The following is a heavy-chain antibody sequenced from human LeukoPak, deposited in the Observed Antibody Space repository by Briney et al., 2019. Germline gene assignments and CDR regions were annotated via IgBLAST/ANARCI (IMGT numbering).Heavy chain of an antibody. Sequence: GGSLRLSCAASGFTFSSYWMHWVRQAPGKGLVWVSRINGDGSGTNYADSVKGRFTISRDNAKNPLYLQMNSLGAEDTAVYFCARVSSSMVRAIDYWGQGTLVTVSS. J-gene: IGHJ4*02. CDR1: GFTFSSYW. D-gene: IGHD3-10*01. V-gene: IGHV3-74*01. CDR2: INGDGSGT. CDR3: ARVSSSMVRAIDY.